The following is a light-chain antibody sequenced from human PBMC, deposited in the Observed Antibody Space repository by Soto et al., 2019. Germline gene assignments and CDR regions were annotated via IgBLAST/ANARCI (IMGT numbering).Light chain of an antibody. CDR3: QQSYSTPLA. CDR1: QSISSN. Sequence: DIQMTQSPSSLSASVGDRVTITCRASQSISSNLNWYQQKPGKAPNLLIYAASSLQTGVPSRFSGSGSGTDFTLTISSLQLEDLATYYCQQSYSTPLAFDQGTKLEIK. CDR2: AAS. J-gene: IGKJ2*01. V-gene: IGKV1-39*01.